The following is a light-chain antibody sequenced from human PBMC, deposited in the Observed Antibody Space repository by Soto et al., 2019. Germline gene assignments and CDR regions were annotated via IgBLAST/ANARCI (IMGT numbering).Light chain of an antibody. Sequence: QSVLTQPPSASGSPGQLVTISCTGSSSDVGRYNYVSWYQQHPGKAPKLIIYEVSKRPSGVPDRFSGSKSGNTASLTVSGLQAEDEADYYCSSYAGSNWYVFGTGTKVTVL. V-gene: IGLV2-8*01. CDR3: SSYAGSNWYV. CDR2: EVS. J-gene: IGLJ1*01. CDR1: SSDVGRYNY.